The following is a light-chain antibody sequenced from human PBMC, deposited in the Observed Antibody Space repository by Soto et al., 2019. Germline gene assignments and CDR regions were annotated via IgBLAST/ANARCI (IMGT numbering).Light chain of an antibody. CDR1: QSISTN. CDR2: GAS. J-gene: IGKJ1*01. Sequence: EIVLTHSPATLSVSPGERATLSCWASQSISTNLAWYPQKPVQAPTLIFCGASSRATGIPAWFSSRVSETQFTRTIRILQSEDSAVYYWQQHNNSPPLTLGQGTKVEIK. V-gene: IGKV3-15*01. CDR3: QQHNNSPPLT.